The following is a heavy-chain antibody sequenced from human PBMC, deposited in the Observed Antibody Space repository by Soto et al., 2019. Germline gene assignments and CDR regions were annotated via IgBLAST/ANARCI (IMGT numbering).Heavy chain of an antibody. D-gene: IGHD3-10*01. CDR3: ARTQYIIMVRGACYGMDV. CDR1: GGSISSGGYY. Sequence: QVQLQESGPGLVKPSQTLSLTCTVSGGSISSGGYYWSWIRQHPGKGLDWIGHIYYSGTIYYNPSLRSRVTISVETSKNQFSLKRMSVPAADTAVYYCARTQYIIMVRGACYGMDVWGQGTTVTVSS. J-gene: IGHJ6*02. V-gene: IGHV4-31*03. CDR2: IYYSGTI.